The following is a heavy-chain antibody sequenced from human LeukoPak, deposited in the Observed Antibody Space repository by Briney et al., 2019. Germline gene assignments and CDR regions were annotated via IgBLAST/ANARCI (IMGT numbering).Heavy chain of an antibody. CDR1: GFSFSNYW. CDR2: INGDGTIT. V-gene: IGHV3-74*01. D-gene: IGHD2-2*01. CDR3: VVPWGF. J-gene: IGHJ4*02. Sequence: PGGSLRLSCAASGFSFSNYWIYWVRQAPVKGLVWVSRINGDGTITTYADSVRGRFAISRDNAKNTLYLQMNSLRPEDTAVYYCVVPWGFWGRGTLVTVSS.